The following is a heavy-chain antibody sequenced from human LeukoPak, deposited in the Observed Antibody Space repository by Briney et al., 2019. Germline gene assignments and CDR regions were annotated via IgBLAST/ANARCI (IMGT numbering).Heavy chain of an antibody. CDR2: IYYSGST. D-gene: IGHD3-10*01. V-gene: IGHV4-39*07. J-gene: IGHJ4*02. Sequence: PSETLSLTCTVSGGSISSSSYYGGWIRQPPGKGLEWIGSIYYSGSTYYNPSLKSRVTISVDTSKNQFSLKLSSVTAADTAVYYCAKPPGGYGSGSYHYWGQGTLVTVSS. CDR1: GGSISSSSYY. CDR3: AKPPGGYGSGSYHY.